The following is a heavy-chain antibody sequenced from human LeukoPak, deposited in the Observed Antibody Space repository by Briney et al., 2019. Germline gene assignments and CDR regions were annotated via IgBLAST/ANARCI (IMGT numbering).Heavy chain of an antibody. J-gene: IGHJ4*02. V-gene: IGHV4-34*01. D-gene: IGHD3-22*01. CDR2: INHSGST. CDR3: ARSPRRPTYYYDSSGRPFDY. Sequence: TSETLSLTCAVYGGSFSGYYWSWIRQPPGKGLEWIGEINHSGSTNYNPSLKSRVTISVDTSKNQFSLKLSSVTAADTAVYYCARSPRRPTYYYDSSGRPFDYWGQGTLVTVSS. CDR1: GGSFSGYY.